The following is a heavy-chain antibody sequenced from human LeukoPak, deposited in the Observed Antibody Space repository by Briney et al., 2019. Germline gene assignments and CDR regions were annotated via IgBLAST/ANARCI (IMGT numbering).Heavy chain of an antibody. V-gene: IGHV4-59*12. D-gene: IGHD5-18*01. CDR3: ATDRSVAMVVDY. J-gene: IGHJ4*02. CDR2: IYYSGST. CDR1: GGSISSYY. Sequence: SETLSLTCTVSGGSISSYYWSWIRQPPGKGLEWIGYIYYSGSTNYSPSLKSRVTISVDTSKNQLSLKLTSVTAADSAVYYCATDRSVAMVVDYWGQGTLVTVSS.